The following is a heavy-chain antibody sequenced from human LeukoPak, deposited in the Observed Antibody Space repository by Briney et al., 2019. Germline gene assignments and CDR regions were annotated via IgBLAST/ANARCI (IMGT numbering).Heavy chain of an antibody. J-gene: IGHJ6*02. CDR1: GYTFTSYA. V-gene: IGHV7-4-1*02. CDR2: INTNTGNP. CDR3: ARDNTPNYYYYYGMDV. Sequence: ASVKVSCKASGYTFTSYAMNWVRQAPGQGLEWMGWINTNTGNPTYAQGFTGRFVFSLDTSVSTAYLQISSLEAEDTAVYYCARDNTPNYYYYYGMDVWGQGTTVTVSS.